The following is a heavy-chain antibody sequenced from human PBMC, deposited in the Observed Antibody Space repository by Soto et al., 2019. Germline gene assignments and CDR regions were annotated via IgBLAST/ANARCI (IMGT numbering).Heavy chain of an antibody. J-gene: IGHJ6*02. CDR3: AREGVSSSWYNYYGMDV. CDR1: GGSISSYY. D-gene: IGHD6-13*01. Sequence: QVQLQESGPGLVKPSETLSLTCTVSGGSISSYYWSRIRQPPGKGLEWIGYIYYSGSTNYNPSLKSRVTISVDTSKNQFSLKLSSVTAADTAVYYCAREGVSSSWYNYYGMDVWGQGTTVTVSS. CDR2: IYYSGST. V-gene: IGHV4-59*01.